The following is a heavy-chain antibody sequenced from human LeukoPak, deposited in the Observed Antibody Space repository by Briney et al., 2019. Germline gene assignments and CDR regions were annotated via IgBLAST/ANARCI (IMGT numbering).Heavy chain of an antibody. CDR1: GYTFTGYY. CDR3: ALQWTSYDFWSGYLFDY. V-gene: IGHV1-2*02. D-gene: IGHD3-3*01. Sequence: GASVKVSCKASGYTFTGYYMHWVRQAPGQGLEWMGWINPNSGGTNYAQKFQGRVTMTRDTSISTAYMELSNLRSDDTAVYYCALQWTSYDFWSGYLFDYWGQGTLVTVSS. CDR2: INPNSGGT. J-gene: IGHJ4*02.